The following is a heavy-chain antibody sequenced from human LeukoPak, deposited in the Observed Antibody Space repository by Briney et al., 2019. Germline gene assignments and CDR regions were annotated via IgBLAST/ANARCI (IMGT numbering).Heavy chain of an antibody. Sequence: SETLSLTCTVSGYSISSGYYWGWIRQPPGKGLEWIGEINHSGSTNYNPSLKSRVTISVDTSKNQFSLKLSSVTAADTAVYYCARDGRVFDYWGQGTLVTVSS. CDR3: ARDGRVFDY. V-gene: IGHV4-38-2*02. J-gene: IGHJ4*02. CDR1: GYSISSGYY. CDR2: INHSGST.